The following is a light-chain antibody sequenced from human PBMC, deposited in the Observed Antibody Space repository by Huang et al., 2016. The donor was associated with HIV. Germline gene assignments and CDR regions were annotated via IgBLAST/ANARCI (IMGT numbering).Light chain of an antibody. J-gene: IGKJ2*01. CDR3: QQYDSYPYN. CDR2: DAS. V-gene: IGKV1-5*01. Sequence: DIQVTQSPSSLSVSVGDRVTITCRASQSITNWLAWYQQKPGKAPKLLIYDASSLESGVPSRFSGSGSGTEFALTISSLQPDDFATYYCQQYDSYPYNFGQGTKLDIK. CDR1: QSITNW.